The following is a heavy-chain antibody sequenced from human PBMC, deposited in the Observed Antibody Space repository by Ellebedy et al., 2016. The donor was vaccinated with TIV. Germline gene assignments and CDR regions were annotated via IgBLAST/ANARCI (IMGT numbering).Heavy chain of an antibody. J-gene: IGHJ4*02. CDR1: GFTFSSYS. CDR2: ISSSSSTI. CDR3: AGVRKADYYDSSGYLDY. V-gene: IGHV3-48*02. D-gene: IGHD3-22*01. Sequence: GESLKISXAASGFTFSSYSMNWVRQAPGKGLEWVSYISSSSSTIYYADSVKGRFTISRDNAKNSLYLQMNSLRDEDTAVYYCAGVRKADYYDSSGYLDYWGQGTLVTVSS.